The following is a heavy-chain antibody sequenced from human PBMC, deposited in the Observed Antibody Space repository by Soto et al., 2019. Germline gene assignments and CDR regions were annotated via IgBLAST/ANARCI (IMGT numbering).Heavy chain of an antibody. V-gene: IGHV4-31*03. D-gene: IGHD6-13*01. Sequence: QVQLQESGPGLVEPSQTLSLTCNVSGDSISSGGYHWSWIRQHPGKGLEWIVYIYYSGDTYYNPSLKSRVAISVHTSKKQLSLNLSSATAADTAVYYCARLAYSSRGGQFFDYWGQGVLVTVSS. CDR1: GDSISSGGYH. CDR2: IYYSGDT. J-gene: IGHJ4*02. CDR3: ARLAYSSRGGQFFDY.